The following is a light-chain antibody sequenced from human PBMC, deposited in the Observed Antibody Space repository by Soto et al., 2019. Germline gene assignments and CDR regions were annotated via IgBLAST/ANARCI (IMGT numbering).Light chain of an antibody. CDR2: NAS. CDR3: QQRRNWPLT. J-gene: IGKJ4*01. V-gene: IGKV3-11*01. CDR1: QSVGNF. Sequence: EIVLAQSPATLSLSAGERATLSCRASQSVGNFLAWYQHRPGQAPRLLILNASTRATGIPPRFSGSGSGTDFTLTISRLEPEDFAVYYCQQRRNWPLTFGGGTKVDI.